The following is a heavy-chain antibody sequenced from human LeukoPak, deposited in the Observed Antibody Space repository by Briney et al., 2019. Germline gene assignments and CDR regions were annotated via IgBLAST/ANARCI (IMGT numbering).Heavy chain of an antibody. CDR3: AKDMRPYSGDRSFLFDQ. Sequence: GGSLRLSCAASGFSFSYYGVHWVRQAPGKGLEWVALISYDGGDKYFADSVKSRFSISRDNSQNTLFLQMNSLITEDTAIYYCAKDMRPYSGDRSFLFDQWGQGTLVIVSS. V-gene: IGHV3-30*18. D-gene: IGHD1-26*01. J-gene: IGHJ4*02. CDR2: ISYDGGDK. CDR1: GFSFSYYG.